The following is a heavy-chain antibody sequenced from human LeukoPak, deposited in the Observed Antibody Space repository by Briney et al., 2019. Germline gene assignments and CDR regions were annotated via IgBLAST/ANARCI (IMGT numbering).Heavy chain of an antibody. Sequence: GGSLRLSCAASGITFSSYAMSWVRQAPGKGLEWVSAISGSGGSTYYADSVKGRFTISRDNSKNTLYLQMNSLRAEDTAVYYCAKCARYDFWSGTYYFDYWGQGTLVTVSS. V-gene: IGHV3-23*01. CDR1: GITFSSYA. D-gene: IGHD3-3*01. CDR3: AKCARYDFWSGTYYFDY. J-gene: IGHJ4*02. CDR2: ISGSGGST.